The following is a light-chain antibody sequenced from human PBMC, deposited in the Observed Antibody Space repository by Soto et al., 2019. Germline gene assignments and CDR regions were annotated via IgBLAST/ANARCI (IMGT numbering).Light chain of an antibody. CDR1: HARNTY. Sequence: DMQMTQPPSSLSAPVGDRVTITCLAKHARNTYLDWYQQKSGKAPKLLIYDASDWDTGVPSRFSGSGSGADFTFTINSLEPEDIATYYCQQYDNHPLTFGGGTKVDIK. V-gene: IGKV1-33*01. J-gene: IGKJ4*01. CDR2: DAS. CDR3: QQYDNHPLT.